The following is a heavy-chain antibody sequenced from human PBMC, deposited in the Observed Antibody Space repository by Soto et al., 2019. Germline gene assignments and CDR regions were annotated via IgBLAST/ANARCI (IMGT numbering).Heavy chain of an antibody. CDR1: GGSISSGANY. J-gene: IGHJ4*02. CDR3: ARGMAEGQIFYYFDY. Sequence: SETLSLTCTVSGGSISSGANYWNWIRQHPGKGLEWIGHIYYSGNTFYNPSLKSRLTISVDASKSQFYLRLRSVTAADTAVYYCARGMAEGQIFYYFDYWGQGALVTVSS. CDR2: IYYSGNT. V-gene: IGHV4-31*03. D-gene: IGHD3-9*01.